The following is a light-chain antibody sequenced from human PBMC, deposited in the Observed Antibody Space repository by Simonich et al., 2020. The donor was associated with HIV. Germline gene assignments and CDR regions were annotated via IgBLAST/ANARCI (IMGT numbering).Light chain of an antibody. CDR2: VVS. J-gene: IGLJ2*01. V-gene: IGLV2-14*03. CDR1: SSDVGGYNY. CDR3: SSYAGSNNVV. Sequence: QSALTQPASVSGSPGQSITISCTGTSSDVGGYNYVSWYPQHPGKAPKLMIYVVSNRPSGVSNRFSGSKSGNTASLTVSGLQAEDEADYYCSSYAGSNNVVFGGGTKLTVL.